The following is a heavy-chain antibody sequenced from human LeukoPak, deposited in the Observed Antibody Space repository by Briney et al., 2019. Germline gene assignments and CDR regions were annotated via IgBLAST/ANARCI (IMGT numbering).Heavy chain of an antibody. V-gene: IGHV3-74*01. D-gene: IGHD6-13*01. CDR1: GFTFSSYW. Sequence: PGGSLRLSCAASGFTFSSYWMHWGRQAPGKGLVWVSRVNSDGRSTSYADSVKGRFTISRDNAKTTLYLQMKSLSAEDKAEYYCARAGIAAAENHFDYWGQGTLVTVSS. CDR2: VNSDGRST. CDR3: ARAGIAAAENHFDY. J-gene: IGHJ4*02.